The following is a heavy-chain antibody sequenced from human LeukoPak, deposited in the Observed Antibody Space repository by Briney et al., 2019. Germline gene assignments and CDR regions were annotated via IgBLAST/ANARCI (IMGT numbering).Heavy chain of an antibody. CDR1: GFTFSRSA. D-gene: IGHD6-13*01. J-gene: IGHJ4*02. Sequence: GGSLRLSCAASGFTFSRSAMTWVRQTPGKGLDWVSSINSSGNTYYADSVKGRFTISRDNSKNMLYLQMNRLRAEDTAVYYCVKGRISEDGLDFWGQGTLVTVSS. V-gene: IGHV3-23*01. CDR2: INSSGNT. CDR3: VKGRISEDGLDF.